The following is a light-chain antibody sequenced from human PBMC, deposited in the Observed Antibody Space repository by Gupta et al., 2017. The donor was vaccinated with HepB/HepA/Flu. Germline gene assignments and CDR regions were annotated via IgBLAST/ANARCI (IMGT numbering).Light chain of an antibody. V-gene: IGKV3-20*01. J-gene: IGKJ4*01. CDR1: QTITSNS. CDR3: QQYGSSPLT. CDR2: GAS. Sequence: EIVLTQSPDTLSLSPGERAALSCRASQTITSNSLAWYQQKPGQAPRLVIYGASSRATGIPDRFSGSGSGTDFTLTISTLEPEDFAVYYCQQYGSSPLTFGGGTKVEIK.